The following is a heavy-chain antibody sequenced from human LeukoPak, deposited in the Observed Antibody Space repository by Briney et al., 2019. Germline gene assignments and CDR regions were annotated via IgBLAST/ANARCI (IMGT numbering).Heavy chain of an antibody. CDR3: ARDSGYSSSSMVFDY. D-gene: IGHD6-6*01. Sequence: GGSLSLSCAASGLTFSSYAMSWVRQAPGKGLEGVSAISGSGGSTYYAASVKGRFIISRDNSKNTLYLQMNSLRAEDTAVYYCARDSGYSSSSMVFDYWGQGTLVTVSS. CDR2: ISGSGGST. J-gene: IGHJ4*02. V-gene: IGHV3-23*01. CDR1: GLTFSSYA.